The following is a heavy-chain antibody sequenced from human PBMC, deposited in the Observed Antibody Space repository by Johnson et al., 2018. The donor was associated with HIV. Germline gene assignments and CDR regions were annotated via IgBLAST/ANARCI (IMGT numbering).Heavy chain of an antibody. D-gene: IGHD2-8*02. Sequence: VPLVESGGGLVQPGRSLRLSCAASGFTFDDYGMTWVRQAPGKGLAWVSRINWNGAIPAYADSVKGRFTISRDNAKNSLYLQMNSLRAEDTAVYYCARDVLGDGTYPPDAFDIWGQGTMVTVSS. CDR3: ARDVLGDGTYPPDAFDI. J-gene: IGHJ3*02. CDR2: INWNGAIP. V-gene: IGHV3-20*04. CDR1: GFTFDDYG.